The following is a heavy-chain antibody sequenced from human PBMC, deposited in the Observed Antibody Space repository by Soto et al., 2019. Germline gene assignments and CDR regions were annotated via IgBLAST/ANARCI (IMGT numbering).Heavy chain of an antibody. J-gene: IGHJ5*02. D-gene: IGHD6-13*01. Sequence: SETLSLTCIVSGGSISEKYWNWVRQPPGKGLEWIGLIFANGHTDYNPSLKSRVTMSVDASKNQFSLRLTSMTAADTAVYYCVASIAASGLNWLDPWGRGTVVTVSS. CDR1: GGSISEKY. CDR3: VASIAASGLNWLDP. CDR2: IFANGHT. V-gene: IGHV4-4*07.